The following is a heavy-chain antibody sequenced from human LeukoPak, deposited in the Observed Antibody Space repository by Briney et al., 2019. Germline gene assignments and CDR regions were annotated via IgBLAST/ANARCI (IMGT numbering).Heavy chain of an antibody. CDR1: EFIFSDFD. D-gene: IGHD6-19*01. CDR2: MSHSGVKE. CDR3: VQEGIAVPHLTRGYLNL. V-gene: IGHV3-30*18. J-gene: IGHJ2*01. Sequence: PGGSLRLSCAASEFIFSDFDMHWVRQAPGKGLQWVALMSHSGVKESYADSVKGRFTISRDNSNNALYLQMNSLRAEDTAVYYCVQEGIAVPHLTRGYLNLWGRGTLVTVSS.